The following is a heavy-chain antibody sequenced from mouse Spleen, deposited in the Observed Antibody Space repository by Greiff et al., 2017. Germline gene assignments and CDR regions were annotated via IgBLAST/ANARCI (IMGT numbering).Heavy chain of an antibody. Sequence: VQLQESGAELVKPGASVKLSCKASGYTFTEYIIHWVKQRSGQGLEWIGWFYPGSGSIKYNEKFKDKATLTADKSSSTVYMELSRLTSEDSAVYFCARHGKLGLGYYYAMDYWGQGTSVTVSS. J-gene: IGHJ4*01. V-gene: IGHV1-62-2*01. D-gene: IGHD3-1*01. CDR3: ARHGKLGLGYYYAMDY. CDR2: FYPGSGSI. CDR1: GYTFTEYI.